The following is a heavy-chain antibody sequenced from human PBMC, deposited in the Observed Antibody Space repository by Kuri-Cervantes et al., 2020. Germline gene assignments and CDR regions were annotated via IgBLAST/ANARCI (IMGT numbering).Heavy chain of an antibody. D-gene: IGHD2-15*01. CDR2: INPSGGGT. Sequence: ASVKVSCKASGYTFTSYYMHWVRQAPGQGPEWMGIINPSGGGTSYAQKFQARVTMTRDTSTSTIYMELSSLRSDDTAVYYCASSPHCSGGSCYWFDPWGQGTLVTVSS. J-gene: IGHJ5*02. CDR1: GYTFTSYY. V-gene: IGHV1-46*01. CDR3: ASSPHCSGGSCYWFDP.